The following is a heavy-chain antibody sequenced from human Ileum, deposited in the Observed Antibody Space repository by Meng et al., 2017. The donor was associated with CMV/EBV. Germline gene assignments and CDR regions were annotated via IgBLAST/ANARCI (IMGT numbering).Heavy chain of an antibody. V-gene: IGHV6-1*01. Sequence: QVQLPQAGPGLVKPSQTLSLTCAISGDSVSSKSVTWNWIRQSPSRGLEWLGRTYYRSKWYNDYAVSAKSRITINPDTSRNHFFLQLSSVSPEDTAVYYCARNIFEDQMLPFDYWGQGTLVTVSS. J-gene: IGHJ4*02. D-gene: IGHD2-2*01. CDR1: GDSVSSKSVT. CDR2: TYYRSKWYN. CDR3: ARNIFEDQMLPFDY.